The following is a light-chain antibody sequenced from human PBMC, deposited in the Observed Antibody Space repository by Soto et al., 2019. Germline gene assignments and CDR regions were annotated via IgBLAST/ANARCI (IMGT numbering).Light chain of an antibody. V-gene: IGLV2-14*01. J-gene: IGLJ1*01. Sequence: QSALTQPASVSGSPGQSITISCTGTSSDVGGYNYVSWYQQHPGKAPKLMIYEVSNRPSGVSNRFSGSKSGNTASLTISGLQAEDEADYYCSSYTSSSTLYVXGTGTKVTV. CDR3: SSYTSSSTLYV. CDR2: EVS. CDR1: SSDVGGYNY.